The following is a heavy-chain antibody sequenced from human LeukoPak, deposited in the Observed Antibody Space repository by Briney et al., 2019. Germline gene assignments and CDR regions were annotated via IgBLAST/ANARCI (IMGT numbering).Heavy chain of an antibody. CDR1: GGSFSGYY. D-gene: IGHD3-22*01. J-gene: IGHJ4*02. V-gene: IGHV4-34*01. CDR2: INHSGST. Sequence: SETLSLTCAVYGGSFSGYYWSWIRQPTGKGLEWIGEINHSGSTNYNPSLKSRVTISVDTSKNQFSLKLSSVTAADTAVYYCARGLLINYCDSSGYYDYWGQGTLVTVSS. CDR3: ARGLLINYCDSSGYYDY.